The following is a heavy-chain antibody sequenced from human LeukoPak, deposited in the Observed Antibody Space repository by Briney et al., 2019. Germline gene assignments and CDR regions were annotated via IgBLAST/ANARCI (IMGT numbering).Heavy chain of an antibody. CDR3: AKGDYGDYTAFDI. D-gene: IGHD4-17*01. CDR2: ISWNSGSI. J-gene: IGHJ4*02. V-gene: IGHV3-9*03. Sequence: GGSLRLSCAASGFTFSSYAMIWVRQAPGKGLEWVSGISWNSGSIGYADSVKGRFTISRDNANNSLYLQMNSLRAEDMALYYCAKGDYGDYTAFDIWGQGTLVTVSS. CDR1: GFTFSSYA.